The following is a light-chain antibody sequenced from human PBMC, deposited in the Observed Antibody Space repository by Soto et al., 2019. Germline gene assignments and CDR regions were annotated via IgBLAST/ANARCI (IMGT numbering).Light chain of an antibody. CDR1: QSVSSS. CDR3: QQYNNWPPIT. J-gene: IGKJ5*01. CDR2: DAS. V-gene: IGKV3D-15*01. Sequence: EIVLTQSPGTLSLSPGERATLSCRASQSVSSSYIAWYQQRPGQTPSLLIYDASNRATGIPARFSGGGSGTEFTLTISSLQSEDFAVYYCQQYNNWPPITFGQGTRLEIK.